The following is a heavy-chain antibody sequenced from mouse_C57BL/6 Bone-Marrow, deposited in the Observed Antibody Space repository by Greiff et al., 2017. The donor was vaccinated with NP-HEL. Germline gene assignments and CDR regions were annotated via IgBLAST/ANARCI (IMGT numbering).Heavy chain of an antibody. CDR3: ARAMITTGYYFDY. CDR2: ISDGGSYT. J-gene: IGHJ2*01. CDR1: GFTFSSYA. V-gene: IGHV5-4*01. D-gene: IGHD2-4*01. Sequence: EVQRVESGGGLVKPGGSLKLSCAASGFTFSSYAMSWVRQTPEKRLEWVATISDGGSYTYYPDNVKGRFTISRDNAKNNLYLQMSHLKSEDTAMYYCARAMITTGYYFDYWGQGTTLTVSS.